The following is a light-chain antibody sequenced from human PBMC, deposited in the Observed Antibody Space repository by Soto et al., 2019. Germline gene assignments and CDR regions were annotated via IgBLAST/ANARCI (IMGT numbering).Light chain of an antibody. CDR2: DNN. J-gene: IGLJ2*01. CDR3: GTWDGSLSAVV. Sequence: QSVLTQPPSVSAAPGQKVTTSCSGSGSNVGKNDVSWYQQVPGTAPKLLIYDNNKRPSGIPDRFSGSKSGTSATLGITGLQTGDEADYYCGTWDGSLSAVVFGGGTQLTVL. CDR1: GSNVGKND. V-gene: IGLV1-51*01.